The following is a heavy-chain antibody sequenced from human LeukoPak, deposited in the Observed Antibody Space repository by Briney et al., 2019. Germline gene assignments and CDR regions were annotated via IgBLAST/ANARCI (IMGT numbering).Heavy chain of an antibody. J-gene: IGHJ4*02. CDR3: ARARKRYYHDSSGYYYFDY. V-gene: IGHV4-34*01. Sequence: SETLSLTCAVYGGSFSGYYWSWIRQPPGKGLEWIEEINHSGSTNYNPSLKSRVTISVDTSKNQFSLKLSSVTAADTAVYYCARARKRYYHDSSGYYYFDYWGQGTLVTVSS. D-gene: IGHD3-22*01. CDR2: INHSGST. CDR1: GGSFSGYY.